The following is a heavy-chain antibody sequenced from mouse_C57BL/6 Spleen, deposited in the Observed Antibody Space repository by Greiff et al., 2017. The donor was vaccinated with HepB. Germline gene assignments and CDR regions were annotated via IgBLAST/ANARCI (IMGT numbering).Heavy chain of an antibody. Sequence: QVQLQQPGTELVKPGASVKLSCKASGYTFTSYWMHWVKQRPGQGLEWIGNINPSNGGTNYNEKFKSKATLTVDKSSSTAYMQLSSLTAEDSAVYYCARWGTTVVADFDYWGQGTTLTVSS. CDR2: INPSNGGT. V-gene: IGHV1-53*01. J-gene: IGHJ2*01. CDR1: GYTFTSYW. CDR3: ARWGTTVVADFDY. D-gene: IGHD1-1*01.